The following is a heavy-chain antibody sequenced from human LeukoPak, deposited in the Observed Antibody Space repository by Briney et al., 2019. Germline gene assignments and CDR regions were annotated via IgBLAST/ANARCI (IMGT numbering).Heavy chain of an antibody. J-gene: IGHJ6*02. V-gene: IGHV1-46*01. CDR2: INPSGGST. CDR1: GYTFTSYY. Sequence: ASVKVSCKASGYTFTSYYMHWVRQAPGHRLEWMGIINPSGGSTRYAQKFQGRVTMTRDTSTSTVYMELSSLRSEDMAVYYCARVLIPGGNYYYYGMDVWGQGTTVTVSS. CDR3: ARVLIPGGNYYYYGMDV. D-gene: IGHD3-10*01.